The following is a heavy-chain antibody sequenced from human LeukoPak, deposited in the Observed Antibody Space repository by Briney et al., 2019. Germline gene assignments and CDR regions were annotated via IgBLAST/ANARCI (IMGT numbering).Heavy chain of an antibody. CDR3: ARAGYSYGTGYYFDY. D-gene: IGHD5-18*01. J-gene: IGHJ4*02. V-gene: IGHV4-59*01. CDR2: IYYTGAT. CDR1: GGSISSYY. Sequence: SETLSLTCTVSGGSISSYYWSWIRLPPGKALEWIGYIYYTGATYYNPSLKSRVTISLDTSKNQVSLKLSSVTAADAAVYYCARAGYSYGTGYYFDYWGQGALVTVSS.